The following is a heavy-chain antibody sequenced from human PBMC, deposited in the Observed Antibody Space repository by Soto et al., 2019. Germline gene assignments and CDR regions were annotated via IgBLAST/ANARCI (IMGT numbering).Heavy chain of an antibody. J-gene: IGHJ4*02. CDR1: GFTFSSYW. CDR2: IKQDGSEK. Sequence: GGSLRLSCAASGFTFSSYWMSWVRQAPGKGLEWVANIKQDGSEKYYVDSVKGRFTISRDNAKNSLYLQMNSLRAEDTAVYYCARDNLFYDILTGYEDYWGQGTLVTVSS. CDR3: ARDNLFYDILTGYEDY. D-gene: IGHD3-9*01. V-gene: IGHV3-7*01.